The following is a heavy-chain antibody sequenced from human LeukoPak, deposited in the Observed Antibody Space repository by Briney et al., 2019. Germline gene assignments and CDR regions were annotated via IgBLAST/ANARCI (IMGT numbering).Heavy chain of an antibody. CDR1: GFTFSSYG. Sequence: GGSLRLSCAASGFTFSSYGMHWVRQAPGKGLEWVAFIRYDGSNKYYADSVKGRFTISRDNSKNTLYLQMNSLRAEDTAVCYCAKDDSSGYYYQLGDYWGQGTLVTVSS. V-gene: IGHV3-30*02. J-gene: IGHJ4*02. CDR3: AKDDSSGYYYQLGDY. CDR2: IRYDGSNK. D-gene: IGHD3-22*01.